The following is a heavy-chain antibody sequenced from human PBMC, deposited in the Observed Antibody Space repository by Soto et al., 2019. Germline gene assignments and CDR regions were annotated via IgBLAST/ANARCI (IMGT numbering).Heavy chain of an antibody. J-gene: IGHJ4*02. V-gene: IGHV3-23*01. D-gene: IGHD2-21*02. CDR1: GFSFSNYA. CDR2: ISDSGGSP. Sequence: GGSLRLSCAVSGFSFSNYAMGWVRQAPGKGLEWVSGISDSGGSPYYADSVGGRFSISRYNSKNAIYLQMNSLRAEDTAVYYCAKARLITTAIISPFDYWGQGALVTVSS. CDR3: AKARLITTAIISPFDY.